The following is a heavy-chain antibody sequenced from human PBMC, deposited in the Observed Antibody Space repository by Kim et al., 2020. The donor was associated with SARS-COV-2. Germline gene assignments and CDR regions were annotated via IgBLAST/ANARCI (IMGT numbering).Heavy chain of an antibody. D-gene: IGHD2-8*02. CDR3: ARGISGALDP. Sequence: ASVKVSCRTSGYSFTTHNIQWVRQAPGQSLECMGWINGGNGNTIYSQKFRGRVTFTRDTSANIVFMEMSSLRSEDTAVYFCARGISGALDPCGQGTLVTV. CDR1: GYSFTTHN. V-gene: IGHV1-3*01. CDR2: INGGNGNT. J-gene: IGHJ5*02.